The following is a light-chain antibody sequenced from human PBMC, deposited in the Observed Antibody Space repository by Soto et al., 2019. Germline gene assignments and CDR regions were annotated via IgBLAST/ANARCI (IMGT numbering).Light chain of an antibody. CDR1: SSDVGGYNY. V-gene: IGLV2-14*01. Sequence: QSALTQPASVSGSPGQSITISCTGTSSDVGGYNYVSWYQQHPGTAPKLMIYDVSNRPSGVSNRDSGSKSGNTASLTISGLQAEAEADYYCSSYTSSSTLLYVFGTGTKLTVL. CDR3: SSYTSSSTLLYV. J-gene: IGLJ1*01. CDR2: DVS.